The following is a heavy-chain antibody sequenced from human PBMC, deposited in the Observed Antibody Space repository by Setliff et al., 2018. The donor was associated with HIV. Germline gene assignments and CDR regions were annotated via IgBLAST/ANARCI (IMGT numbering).Heavy chain of an antibody. CDR3: VKDVVKFWSGSGALDF. J-gene: IGHJ4*02. D-gene: IGHD3-3*01. V-gene: IGHV3-23*01. CDR1: GFTFSRYG. CDR2: ISDSDNST. Sequence: GGSLRLSCAASGFTFSRYGMNWVRQAPGKGLEWVSTISDSDNSTYYADSVMGRFTISRDNSKNTLYLQMNSLRADDTAVYYCVKDVVKFWSGSGALDFWGPGTLVTVSS.